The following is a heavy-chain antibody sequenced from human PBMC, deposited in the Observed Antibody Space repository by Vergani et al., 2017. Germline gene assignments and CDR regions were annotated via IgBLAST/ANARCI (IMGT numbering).Heavy chain of an antibody. CDR1: GFTFSSYA. J-gene: IGHJ4*02. Sequence: EVQLLESGGGLVQPGGSLRLSCAASGFTFSSYAMSWVRQAPGKGLEWVSTISGSGGSTYYADSVKGRFTITRDNSKNTLYRQMNSRTAEDTAVYFCAKRPAAGIDSWGQGTLVTVSS. CDR3: AKRPAAGIDS. CDR2: ISGSGGST. V-gene: IGHV3-23*01. D-gene: IGHD2-2*01.